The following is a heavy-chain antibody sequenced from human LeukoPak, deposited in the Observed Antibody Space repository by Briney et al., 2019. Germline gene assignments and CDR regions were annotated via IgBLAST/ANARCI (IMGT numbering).Heavy chain of an antibody. Sequence: ASVKVSCKVSGYTLTELSMHWVRQAPGKGLEWMGGFDPEDGETIYAQKFQGRVTMTEDTSTDPAYMELSSLRSEDTAVYYCATVGGLKQQLPRSPPYYYYGMDVWGQGTTVTVSS. J-gene: IGHJ6*02. CDR1: GYTLTELS. CDR2: FDPEDGET. D-gene: IGHD6-13*01. CDR3: ATVGGLKQQLPRSPPYYYYGMDV. V-gene: IGHV1-24*01.